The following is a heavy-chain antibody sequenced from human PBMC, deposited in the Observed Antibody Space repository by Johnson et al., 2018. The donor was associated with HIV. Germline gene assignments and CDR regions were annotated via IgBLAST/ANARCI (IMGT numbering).Heavy chain of an antibody. Sequence: VQLVESGGGVVQAGRSLRLSCAASGFTFNSYATHWVRQAPGKGLEWVAVISYDGSDKYYADSVKGRFTISRDNSKKTLYLQMNSLRAEDTALYYCARDHLSSRGAFDIWGQGTMVTVSS. CDR2: ISYDGSDK. CDR3: ARDHLSSRGAFDI. V-gene: IGHV3-30*04. CDR1: GFTFNSYA. J-gene: IGHJ3*02. D-gene: IGHD6-13*01.